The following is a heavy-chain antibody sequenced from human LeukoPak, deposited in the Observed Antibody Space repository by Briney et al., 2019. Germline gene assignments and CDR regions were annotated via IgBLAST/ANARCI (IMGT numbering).Heavy chain of an antibody. CDR3: AKSTIFGVVSPADY. V-gene: IGHV3-23*01. CDR1: GFTFSSYA. Sequence: GGSLRLSCAASGFTFSSYAMSWLRQAPGKGLEWVSAISGSGGSTYYADSVKGRFTISRDNSKNTLYLQMNSLRAEDTAVYYCAKSTIFGVVSPADYWGQGTLVTVSS. D-gene: IGHD3-3*01. J-gene: IGHJ4*02. CDR2: ISGSGGST.